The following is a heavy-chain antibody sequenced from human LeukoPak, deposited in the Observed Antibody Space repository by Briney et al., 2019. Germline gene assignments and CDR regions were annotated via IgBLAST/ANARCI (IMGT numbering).Heavy chain of an antibody. J-gene: IGHJ4*02. CDR3: AITWRSHERNYYFDY. CDR2: ISSSGSTI. V-gene: IGHV3-11*01. Sequence: GGSLRLSCAASGFTFSDYYMSWIRQAPGKGLEWVSYISSSGSTIYYADSVKGRFPISRDNAKNSLYLQMNSLRAEDTAVYYCAITWRSHERNYYFDYWGQGTLVTVSS. CDR1: GFTFSDYY. D-gene: IGHD1-14*01.